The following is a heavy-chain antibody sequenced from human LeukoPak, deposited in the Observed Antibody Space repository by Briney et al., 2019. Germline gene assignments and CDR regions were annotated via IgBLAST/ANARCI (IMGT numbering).Heavy chain of an antibody. CDR1: GFTLSSYA. D-gene: IGHD1-26*01. Sequence: GRSLRLSCAASGFTLSSYAMHWVRQAPGKGLEWVAVISYDGSNKYYADSVKGRFTISRDNSKNTLYLQMNSLRAEDTAVYYCASPSKPHLGWDGMDVWGQGTTVTVSS. CDR3: ASPSKPHLGWDGMDV. CDR2: ISYDGSNK. J-gene: IGHJ6*02. V-gene: IGHV3-30-3*01.